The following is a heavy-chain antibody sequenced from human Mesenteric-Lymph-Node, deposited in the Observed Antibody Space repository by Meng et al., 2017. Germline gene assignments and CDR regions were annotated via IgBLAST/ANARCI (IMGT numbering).Heavy chain of an antibody. J-gene: IGHJ3*02. CDR2: IYPGDSDT. V-gene: IGHV5-51*01. D-gene: IGHD3-10*01. CDR1: GYSFTSYW. CDR3: AREITMVRGAARGAFDI. Sequence: GGSLRLSCKGSGYSFTSYWIGWVRQMPGKGLEWMGIIYPGDSDTRYSPSFQGQVTISADKSISTAYLQWSSLKASDTAMYYCAREITMVRGAARGAFDIWGQGTMVTVSS.